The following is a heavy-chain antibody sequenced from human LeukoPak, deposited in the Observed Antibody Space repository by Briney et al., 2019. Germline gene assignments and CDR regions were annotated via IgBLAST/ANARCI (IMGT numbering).Heavy chain of an antibody. D-gene: IGHD2-21*02. Sequence: GGSLRLSCAASGFTFRSYAMHWVRQAPGKGLVWVSRVKSDGRSTTYADSVKGRFTISRDNARNTLYLQMKGLRAEDTAVYYCARDGFLGPVTAYLDYWGQGTPVTVSS. J-gene: IGHJ4*02. CDR2: VKSDGRST. CDR1: GFTFRSYA. V-gene: IGHV3-74*01. CDR3: ARDGFLGPVTAYLDY.